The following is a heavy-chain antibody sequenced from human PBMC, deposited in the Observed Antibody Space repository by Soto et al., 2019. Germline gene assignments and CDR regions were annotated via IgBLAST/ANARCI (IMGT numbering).Heavy chain of an antibody. D-gene: IGHD4-17*01. CDR2: ISYDGRNK. CDR3: ARDRGVAVTTSFFDY. V-gene: IGHV3-30*03. Sequence: QVQLVESGGGVVQPGRSLRLSCAASGFTFSSYDMHWVRQAPGKGLEWVAVISYDGRNKNYADSVKGRFTISTDNSKNTLYLQMNSLRAEDTAVYYCARDRGVAVTTSFFDYWGHRTLVTVSS. J-gene: IGHJ4*01. CDR1: GFTFSSYD.